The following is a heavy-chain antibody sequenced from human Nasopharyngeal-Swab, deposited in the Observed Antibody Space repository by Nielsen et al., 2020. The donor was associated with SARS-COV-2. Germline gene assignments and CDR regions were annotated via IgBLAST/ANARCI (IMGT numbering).Heavy chain of an antibody. CDR1: GGSISSSNYY. Sequence: SETLSLTCTVSGGSISSSNYYWGWIRQPPGTGLEWIGSIYYSGSTYYNPSLKSRVTISVDTSKNQFSLKLSSVAAADTAVYYCARETYYYGSGSYRAFDYWGQGTLVTVSS. D-gene: IGHD3-10*01. CDR2: IYYSGST. J-gene: IGHJ4*02. CDR3: ARETYYYGSGSYRAFDY. V-gene: IGHV4-39*02.